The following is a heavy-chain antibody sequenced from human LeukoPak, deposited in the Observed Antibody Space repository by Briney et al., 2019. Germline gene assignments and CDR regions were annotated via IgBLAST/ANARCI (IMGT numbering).Heavy chain of an antibody. D-gene: IGHD1-26*01. J-gene: IGHJ3*02. CDR1: GLTVGGSY. CDR3: ARRGSYSRGAFDI. CDR2: MSGNGGNT. Sequence: GGSLRLSCAASGLTVGGSYMNWVRQAPGKGLEWVSIMSGNGGNTYYADSVKGRFTISRDNSKNTLYLQMNSLRAEDTAVYYCARRGSYSRGAFDIWGQGTMVTVSA. V-gene: IGHV3-23*01.